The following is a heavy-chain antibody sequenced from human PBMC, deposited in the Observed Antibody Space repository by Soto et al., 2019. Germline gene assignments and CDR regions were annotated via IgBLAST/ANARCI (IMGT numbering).Heavy chain of an antibody. CDR3: ARGVTFWGGTAIKFDP. Sequence: GASVKVSCKASGYTFTSYDINWVRQATGQGLEWMGWMNPNSGNTGYAQKFQGRVTMTRNTSISTAYMELSSLRSEDTAVYYCARGVTFWGGTAIKFDPWGQGTLVTVSS. D-gene: IGHD3-3*01. CDR1: GYTFTSYD. CDR2: MNPNSGNT. V-gene: IGHV1-8*01. J-gene: IGHJ5*02.